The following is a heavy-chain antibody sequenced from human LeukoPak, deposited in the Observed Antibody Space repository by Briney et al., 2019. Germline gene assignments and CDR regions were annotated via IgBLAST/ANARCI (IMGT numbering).Heavy chain of an antibody. CDR3: AKGSYYDSSGSFYFDY. D-gene: IGHD3-22*01. V-gene: IGHV3-33*06. CDR2: IWYDGSKK. CDR1: GFTFSSYG. Sequence: GGSLRLSCAVSGFTFSSYGMHWVRQAPGKGLEWVAVIWYDGSKKYYADSVKGRFTISRDNSKNTLYVQVNSLGTEDTAAYYCAKGSYYDSSGSFYFDYWGHGTLVTVSS. J-gene: IGHJ4*01.